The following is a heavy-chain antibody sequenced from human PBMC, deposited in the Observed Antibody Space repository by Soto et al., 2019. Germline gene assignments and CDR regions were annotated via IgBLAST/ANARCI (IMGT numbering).Heavy chain of an antibody. V-gene: IGHV1-69*13. CDR2: IIPIFGTA. CDR3: AREVGYGDYVFDY. CDR1: GGSFSSYA. D-gene: IGHD4-17*01. Sequence: SVKVSCKASGGSFSSYAISWVRQAPGQGLEWMGGIIPIFGTANYAQKFQGRVTITADESTSTAYMELSSLRSEDTAVYYCAREVGYGDYVFDYWGQGTLVTVS. J-gene: IGHJ4*02.